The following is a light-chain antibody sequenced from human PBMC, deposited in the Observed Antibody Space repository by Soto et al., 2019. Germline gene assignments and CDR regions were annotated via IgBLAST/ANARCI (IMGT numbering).Light chain of an antibody. Sequence: MLTQPHSVSESPGETVTISCTRSSGSIADNYVQWYQQRPGSAPTIVIYEDDQRPSGVPDRFSGSTDSSSNSASLTISGLKTEDEADYSCQSYDTMVVFGGGTQLTVL. CDR1: SGSIADNY. J-gene: IGLJ2*01. CDR2: EDD. CDR3: QSYDTMVV. V-gene: IGLV6-57*03.